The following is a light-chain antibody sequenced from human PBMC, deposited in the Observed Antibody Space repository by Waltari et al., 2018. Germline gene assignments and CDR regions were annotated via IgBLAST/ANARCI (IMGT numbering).Light chain of an antibody. CDR2: QDS. CDR3: YSTTDNNLGV. J-gene: IGLJ1*01. V-gene: IGLV3-27*01. CDR1: MLPKKY. Sequence: SSELTQPSSVSVSPGQTARITCSGDMLPKKYTRWIQQTPGQAPVLVLYQDSARPSGIPERFSGSSSGTTVTLTISGAQVEDEADYYCYSTTDNNLGVFGPGTRVTVL.